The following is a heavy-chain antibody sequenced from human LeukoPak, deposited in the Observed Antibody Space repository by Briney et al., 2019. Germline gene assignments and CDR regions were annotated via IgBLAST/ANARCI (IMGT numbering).Heavy chain of an antibody. CDR2: IYYIDST. J-gene: IGHJ3*02. D-gene: IGHD3-10*01. Sequence: SETLSLTCTVSGGSTRSSSYYWGWIRQPPGKGLEWIGYIYYIDSTYYNPSLKSRGTISVDTSKNQFSLKVNSVTAADTAVYYCARGLYGSGSQIWGQGTMVTVSP. CDR3: ARGLYGSGSQI. V-gene: IGHV4-30-4*08. CDR1: GGSTRSSSYY.